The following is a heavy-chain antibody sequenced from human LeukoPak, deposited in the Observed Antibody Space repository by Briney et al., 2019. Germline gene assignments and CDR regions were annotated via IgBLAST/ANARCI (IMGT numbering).Heavy chain of an antibody. J-gene: IGHJ4*02. CDR3: ARFIAAPYYFDY. Sequence: GGSLRLSCAASGFAVSSNYMSWVRQAPGKGLEWVSVIYSGGSTYYADSVKGRFTISRDNSKNTLYLQMNSLRAEDTAVYYCARFIAAPYYFDYWGRGTLVTVSS. CDR2: IYSGGST. V-gene: IGHV3-66*01. CDR1: GFAVSSNY. D-gene: IGHD6-13*01.